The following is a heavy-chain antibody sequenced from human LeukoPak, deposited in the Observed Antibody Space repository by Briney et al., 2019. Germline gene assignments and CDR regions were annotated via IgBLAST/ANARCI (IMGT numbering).Heavy chain of an antibody. V-gene: IGHV3-30*18. D-gene: IGHD3-3*01. CDR3: AKRDGNGYYRFDY. CDR2: ISHDGSNR. Sequence: SGRSLRLSCAASGFTFSNYGMHWVRQTPGKGLEWVALISHDGSNRYYADSVKGRFTISRDNSKNTLYLQMNSLRAEDTAMYYCAKRDGNGYYRFDYWGQGTLVTVSS. J-gene: IGHJ4*02. CDR1: GFTFSNYG.